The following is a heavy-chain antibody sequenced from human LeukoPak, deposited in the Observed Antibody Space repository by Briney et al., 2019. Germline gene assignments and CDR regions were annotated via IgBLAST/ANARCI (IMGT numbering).Heavy chain of an antibody. V-gene: IGHV4-39*01. J-gene: IGHJ4*02. D-gene: IGHD3/OR15-3a*01. CDR2: IYYSGNT. Sequence: SETLSLTCTVSGVSISSSNSYWGWIRQPPGKGLEWIGSIYYSGNTYYNASLKSQISISIDTSKNRFSLKLTSVTAADTAVYYCARQTGSGLFILPGGQGTLVTVSS. CDR1: GVSISSSNSY. CDR3: ARQTGSGLFILP.